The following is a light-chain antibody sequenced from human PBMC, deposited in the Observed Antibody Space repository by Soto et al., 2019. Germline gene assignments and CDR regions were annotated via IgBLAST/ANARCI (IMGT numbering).Light chain of an antibody. Sequence: QSALTQPASVSGSPGQSITISCTGTSSDVGGYNYVSWYQQYPGKAPKLMIYDVSNRPSGVSNRFSGSKSGNTASLTISGLHAEDEADYYCNSYTSRSSSTYVFGIGTKVTV. CDR3: NSYTSRSSSTYV. CDR2: DVS. J-gene: IGLJ1*01. CDR1: SSDVGGYNY. V-gene: IGLV2-14*01.